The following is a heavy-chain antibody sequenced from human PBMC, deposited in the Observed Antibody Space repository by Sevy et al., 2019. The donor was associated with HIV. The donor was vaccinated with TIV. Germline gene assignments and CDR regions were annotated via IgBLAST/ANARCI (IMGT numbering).Heavy chain of an antibody. D-gene: IGHD3-22*01. CDR3: TVVVVIPYYVDY. V-gene: IGHV3-15*01. J-gene: IGHJ4*02. CDR2: IKSKTDGGTT. CDR1: GFTFSNAW. Sequence: GGSLRLSCAASGFTFSNAWMSWVRQAPGKGLEWVGRIKSKTDGGTTDYAAPVKGRFTISGEDSKNTLYLQMNSLKTEDTAVYYCTVVVVIPYYVDYWGQGTLVTVSS.